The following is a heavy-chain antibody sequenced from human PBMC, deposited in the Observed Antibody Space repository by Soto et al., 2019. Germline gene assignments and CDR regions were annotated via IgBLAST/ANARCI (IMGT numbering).Heavy chain of an antibody. CDR1: GGTFSSYT. D-gene: IGHD2-2*01. V-gene: IGHV1-69*08. J-gene: IGHJ3*02. CDR2: IIPILGIA. CDR3: AREEGSIVVVPAAMRLNRAFDI. Sequence: QVQLVQSGAEVKKPGSSVKVSCKASGGTFSSYTISWVRQAPGQGLEWMGRIIPILGIANYAQKFQGRVTITADKSTSTAYMELSSLRSEDTAVYSCAREEGSIVVVPAAMRLNRAFDIWGQGTMVTVSS.